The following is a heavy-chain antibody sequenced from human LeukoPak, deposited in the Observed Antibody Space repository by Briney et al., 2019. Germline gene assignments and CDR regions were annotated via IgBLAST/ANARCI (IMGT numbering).Heavy chain of an antibody. CDR1: GGSISSYY. D-gene: IGHD2-15*01. J-gene: IGHJ4*02. V-gene: IGHV4-59*01. CDR3: ARVVVAATIDY. CDR2: IYYSGST. Sequence: TSETLSLTCTVSGGSISSYYWSWIRQPPGKGLEWIGYIYYSGSTNYNPSLKSRVTISVDTSKNQFSLKLSSVTAADTAVYYCARVVVAATIDYWGQGTLVTVSS.